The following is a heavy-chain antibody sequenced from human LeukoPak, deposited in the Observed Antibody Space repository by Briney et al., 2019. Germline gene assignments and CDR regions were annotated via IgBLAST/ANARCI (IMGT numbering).Heavy chain of an antibody. CDR2: ISASDGST. D-gene: IGHD3-16*01. Sequence: GGSLRLSCAASGFTFSTYVWSWVRQAPGKGLEWVSTISASDGSTYYADSVKGRFTISRDNSKDTVYLQMIRLRVEETAVYNCAKTINWGNNWFDPWGQGNRVTVSS. V-gene: IGHV3-23*01. CDR1: GFTFSTYV. CDR3: AKTINWGNNWFDP. J-gene: IGHJ5*02.